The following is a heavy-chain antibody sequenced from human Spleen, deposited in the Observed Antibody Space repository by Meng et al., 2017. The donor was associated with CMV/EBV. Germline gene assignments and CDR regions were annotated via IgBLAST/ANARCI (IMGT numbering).Heavy chain of an antibody. CDR3: ARRDCYGITCYWDYYGMDV. CDR1: GFTFSSYT. CDR2: ISGSGDRT. J-gene: IGHJ6*02. Sequence: GGSLRLSCAASGFTFSSYTMSWVRQAPGKGLEGISGISGSGDRTYYADSVKGRFTISRDNSKNTLYLQMNSLRAEDTAVYYCARRDCYGITCYWDYYGMDVWGQGTTVTVSS. V-gene: IGHV3-23*01. D-gene: IGHD2-21*01.